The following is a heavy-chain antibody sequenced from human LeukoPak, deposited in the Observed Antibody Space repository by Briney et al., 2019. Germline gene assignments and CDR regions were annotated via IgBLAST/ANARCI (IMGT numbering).Heavy chain of an antibody. CDR2: IIPIFGTA. CDR1: GGTFSSYA. V-gene: IGHV1-69*13. J-gene: IGHJ4*02. CDR3: ARGSKWLRFYLLDY. Sequence: SVKVSCKASGGTFSSYAISWVRRAPGQGLEWMGGIIPIFGTANYAQKFQGRVTITADESTSTAYMELSSLRSEDTAVYCCARGSKWLRFYLLDYWGQGTLVTVSS. D-gene: IGHD5-12*01.